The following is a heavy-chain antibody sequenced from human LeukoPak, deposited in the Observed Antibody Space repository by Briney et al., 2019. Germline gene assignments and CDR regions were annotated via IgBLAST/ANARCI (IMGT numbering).Heavy chain of an antibody. Sequence: SETLSLTCAVYGGSFSGYYWSWIRQPPGKGLEWIGEINHSGSTNYNPSLKSRVTISVDTSKNQFSLKLSSVTAADTAVYYCARGAPGIAAAGTTFDYWGQGTLVTVSS. CDR3: ARGAPGIAAAGTTFDY. CDR2: INHSGST. J-gene: IGHJ4*02. CDR1: GGSFSGYY. D-gene: IGHD6-13*01. V-gene: IGHV4-34*01.